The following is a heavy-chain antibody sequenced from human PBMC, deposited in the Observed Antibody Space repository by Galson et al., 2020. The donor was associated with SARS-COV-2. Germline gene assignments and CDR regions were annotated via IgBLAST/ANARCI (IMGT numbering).Heavy chain of an antibody. V-gene: IGHV3-11*01. CDR2: ISSSGSTI. J-gene: IGHJ6*02. Sequence: GGSLRLSCAASGFTFSDYYMSWIRQAPGKGLEWVSYISSSGSTIYYADSVKGRFTISRDNAKNSLYLQMNSLRAEDTAVYYCARWETMVRVGNYYDGMDVWGQGTTVTVSS. CDR3: ARWETMVRVGNYYDGMDV. D-gene: IGHD3-10*01. CDR1: GFTFSDYY.